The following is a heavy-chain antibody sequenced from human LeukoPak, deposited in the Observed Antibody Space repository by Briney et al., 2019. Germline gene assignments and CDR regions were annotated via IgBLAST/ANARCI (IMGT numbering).Heavy chain of an antibody. Sequence: GGSLRLSCAASGFTFSSYGMHWVRQAPGKGLEWVAFIRYDGSNKYYADSVKGRFTISRDNSKNTLYLQMNSLRAEDTAVYYCAKWFGELLSPLTYYYMDVWGKGTTVTISS. J-gene: IGHJ6*03. CDR1: GFTFSSYG. CDR3: AKWFGELLSPLTYYYMDV. D-gene: IGHD3-10*01. CDR2: IRYDGSNK. V-gene: IGHV3-30*02.